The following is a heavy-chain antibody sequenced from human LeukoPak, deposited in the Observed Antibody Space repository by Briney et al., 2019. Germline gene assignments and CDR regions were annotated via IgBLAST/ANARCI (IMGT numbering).Heavy chain of an antibody. CDR3: ARDPDYYGSGRVYFDY. V-gene: IGHV1-2*02. CDR2: INPNSGGT. CDR1: GYTFTGYY. J-gene: IGHJ4*02. D-gene: IGHD3-10*01. Sequence: GASVKVSCKASGYTFTGYYMHWVRQAPGQGLEWMGWINPNSGGTNYAQKFQGRVTMTRDTSISTAYMELSRLRSDDTAVYYCARDPDYYGSGRVYFDYWGQGTLVTVSS.